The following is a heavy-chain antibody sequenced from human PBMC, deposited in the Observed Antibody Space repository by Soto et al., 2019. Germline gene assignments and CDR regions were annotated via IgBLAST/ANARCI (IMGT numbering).Heavy chain of an antibody. Sequence: QITLKESGPTLVKPTQTLTLTCTFSGFSLSTSGVGVGWIRQPPGKALEWPALIYWDDDKRYSPSLKSRLTITKDTSKNQVVLTMTNMDPVDTATYYCARMRGIAVAGTLAFDIWGQGTMVTVSS. CDR2: IYWDDDK. CDR3: ARMRGIAVAGTLAFDI. J-gene: IGHJ3*02. V-gene: IGHV2-5*02. D-gene: IGHD6-19*01. CDR1: GFSLSTSGVG.